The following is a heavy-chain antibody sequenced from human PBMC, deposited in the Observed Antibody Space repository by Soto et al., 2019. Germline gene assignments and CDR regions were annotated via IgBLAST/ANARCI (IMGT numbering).Heavy chain of an antibody. CDR1: GGTFSSYS. Sequence: ASVKVSCKASGGTFSSYSISWVRQAPGQGLEWMGGIIPIFGTANYAQKFQGRVTITADKSTSTAYMELSSLRSEDTAVYYCARDLRDSSSWPDAFDIWGQGTMVTVSS. J-gene: IGHJ3*02. CDR2: IIPIFGTA. V-gene: IGHV1-69*06. CDR3: ARDLRDSSSWPDAFDI. D-gene: IGHD6-13*01.